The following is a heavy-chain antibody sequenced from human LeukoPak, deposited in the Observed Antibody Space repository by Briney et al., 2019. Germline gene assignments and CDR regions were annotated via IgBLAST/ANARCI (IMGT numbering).Heavy chain of an antibody. D-gene: IGHD6-13*01. Sequence: PSETLSLTCTVSGGSISSASYYWNWIRQRQPAGKGLEWIGHIQIGVSTNYNPSLKSRITISVDTSKNQFSLKLSSVTAADTAVYYCARGITGITATGSEWGQGTLVTVSS. J-gene: IGHJ4*02. V-gene: IGHV4-61*09. CDR2: IQIGVST. CDR1: GGSISSASYY. CDR3: ARGITGITATGSE.